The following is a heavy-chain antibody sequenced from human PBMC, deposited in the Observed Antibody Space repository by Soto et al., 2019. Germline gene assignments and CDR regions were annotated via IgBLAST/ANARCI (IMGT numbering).Heavy chain of an antibody. D-gene: IGHD3-16*01. CDR2: TYYRSKWYY. CDR1: GDSVSSNHAT. Sequence: SQTLSLTCAISGDSVSSNHATWDWIRQSPSRGLEWLGRTYYRSKWYYDYALSVKSRITISPDTSNNQLSLQLNSVTPDDTAVDDGVRLIGNSWLDSWGQGTLVTVAS. J-gene: IGHJ5*01. V-gene: IGHV6-1*01. CDR3: VRLIGNSWLDS.